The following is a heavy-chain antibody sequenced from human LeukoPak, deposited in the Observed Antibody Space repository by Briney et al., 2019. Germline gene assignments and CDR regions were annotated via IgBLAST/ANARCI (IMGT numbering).Heavy chain of an antibody. D-gene: IGHD3-22*01. CDR1: GFTFGDYA. CDR3: ARGGYHDSSVGY. J-gene: IGHJ4*02. V-gene: IGHV3-49*04. Sequence: GGSLRLSCTTSGFTFGDYAMSWVRQAPGKGLEWVGFIRSKAYGGTTEYAASVKGRFTISRDDSRRIVYLQMNSLRAEDTAVYYCARGGYHDSSVGYWGQGTLVTVSS. CDR2: IRSKAYGGTT.